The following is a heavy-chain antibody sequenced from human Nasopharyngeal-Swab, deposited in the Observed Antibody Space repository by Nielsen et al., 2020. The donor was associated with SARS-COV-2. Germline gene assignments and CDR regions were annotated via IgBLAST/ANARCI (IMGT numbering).Heavy chain of an antibody. CDR2: IYYSGST. V-gene: IGHV4-59*01. D-gene: IGHD3-3*01. CDR3: ARVGGLWSAGFYYYYMDV. Sequence: WIRQPPGKGLEWIGYIYYSGSTSYNPSLKSRVTISVDTSKNQFSLKLSPVTAADTAVYYCARVGGLWSAGFYYYYMDVWGKGTTVTVSS. J-gene: IGHJ6*03.